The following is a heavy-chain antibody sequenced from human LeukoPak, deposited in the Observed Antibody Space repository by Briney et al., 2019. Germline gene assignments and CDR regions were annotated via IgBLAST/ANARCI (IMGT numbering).Heavy chain of an antibody. Sequence: SGPTLVNPTQTLTLTCTFSGFSLSTSGVGVGWIRQPPGKALEWLALIYWDDDKRYSPSLKSRLTITKDTSKNQVVLTMTNMDPVDTATYYCAHRQIGLWFGELSGFDPWGQGTLVTVSS. V-gene: IGHV2-5*02. CDR2: IYWDDDK. CDR3: AHRQIGLWFGELSGFDP. CDR1: GFSLSTSGVG. D-gene: IGHD3-10*01. J-gene: IGHJ5*02.